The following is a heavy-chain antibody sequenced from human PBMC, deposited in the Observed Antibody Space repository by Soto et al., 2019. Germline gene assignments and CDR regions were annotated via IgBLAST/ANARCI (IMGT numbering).Heavy chain of an antibody. J-gene: IGHJ6*02. CDR3: MKAHESGDFLGMSG. CDR1: GGSVSPGMKY. V-gene: IGHV4-61*01. Sequence: SETLSVTCTVSGGSVSPGMKYWGWVRQPPGKALEFIGYMYKTGETLLNSSLKSRVTLSMETSKNQFSLTLSSVTAADTAVYFCMKAHESGDFLGMSGWGPGTTVT. CDR2: MYKTGET. D-gene: IGHD3-10*01.